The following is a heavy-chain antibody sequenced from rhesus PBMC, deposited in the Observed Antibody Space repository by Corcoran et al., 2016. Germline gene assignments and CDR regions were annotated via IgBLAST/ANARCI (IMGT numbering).Heavy chain of an antibody. Sequence: QVQLQESGPVVVKPSETLSLTCAVSGDSISSSNWWTWIRQSPGQGLEWIESIYGSDGKPENNPTRKRRVPVTRDPSKKQFALKLASVTAADTAVYYCARRVIRMGNPFDSWGQGIRVTVSS. CDR1: GDSISSSNW. D-gene: IGHD7-45*01. CDR2: IYGSDGKP. CDR3: ARRVIRMGNPFDS. J-gene: IGHJ3*01. V-gene: IGHV4-93*02.